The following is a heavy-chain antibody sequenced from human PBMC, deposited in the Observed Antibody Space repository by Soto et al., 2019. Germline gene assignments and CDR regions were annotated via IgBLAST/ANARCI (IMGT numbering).Heavy chain of an antibody. J-gene: IGHJ4*02. CDR1: GFTFSSYG. V-gene: IGHV3-30*18. D-gene: IGHD4-4*01. CDR2: ISYDGSNK. Sequence: GGSLRLSCAASGFTFSSYGMHWVRQAPGKGLEWVAVISYDGSNKYYADSVKGRFTISRDNSKNTLYLQMNSLRAEDTAVYYCAKYDTVTYYDYWGQGTLVTVAS. CDR3: AKYDTVTYYDY.